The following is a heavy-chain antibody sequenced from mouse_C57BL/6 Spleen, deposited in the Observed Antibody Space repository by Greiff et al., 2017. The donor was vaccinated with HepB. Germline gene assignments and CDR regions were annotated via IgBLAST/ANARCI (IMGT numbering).Heavy chain of an antibody. CDR2: IDPSDSYT. D-gene: IGHD1-1*01. CDR1: GYTFTSYW. V-gene: IGHV1-69*01. J-gene: IGHJ4*01. CDR3: ARGGGSSYYYAMDY. Sequence: VKLQQPGAELVMPGASVKLSCTASGYTFTSYWMHWVKQRPGQGLEWIGEIDPSDSYTNYNQKFKGKSTLTVDTSSSTAYMQLSSLTSEDSAVYYCARGGGSSYYYAMDYWGQGTSVTVAS.